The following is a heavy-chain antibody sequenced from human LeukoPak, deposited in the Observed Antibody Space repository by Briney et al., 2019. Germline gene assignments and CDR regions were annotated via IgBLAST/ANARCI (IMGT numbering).Heavy chain of an antibody. Sequence: GRSLRLSCAASGFTFDDYAMHWVRQAPGKGLEWVSGISWNSGSIGYADSVKGRFTISRDNAKNSLYLQMNSLRAEDTAVYYCAKGAVNWAPIDYWGQGTLVTVSS. V-gene: IGHV3-9*01. CDR2: ISWNSGSI. CDR3: AKGAVNWAPIDY. J-gene: IGHJ4*02. CDR1: GFTFDDYA. D-gene: IGHD7-27*01.